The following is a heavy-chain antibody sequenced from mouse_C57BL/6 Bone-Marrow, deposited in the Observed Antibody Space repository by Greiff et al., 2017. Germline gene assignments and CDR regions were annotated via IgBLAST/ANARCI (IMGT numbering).Heavy chain of an antibody. CDR3: ARRKVYYDYYFDY. Sequence: VQLQQPGAELVKPGASVKMSCKASGYTFTSYWITWVKQRPGQGLEWIGDIYPGSGSTNYYEKFKSKATLTVDTSSSTAYMQLSSLTSEDSAVYYCARRKVYYDYYFDYWGQGTTLTVSS. V-gene: IGHV1-55*01. CDR2: IYPGSGST. CDR1: GYTFTSYW. J-gene: IGHJ2*01. D-gene: IGHD2-4*01.